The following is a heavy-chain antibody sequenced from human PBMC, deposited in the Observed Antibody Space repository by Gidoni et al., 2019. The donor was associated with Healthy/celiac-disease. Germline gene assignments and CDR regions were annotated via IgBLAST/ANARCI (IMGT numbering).Heavy chain of an antibody. J-gene: IGHJ3*02. CDR1: GGSISSYY. Sequence: QVQLQESGPGLVKPSETLSLTCTVSGGSISSYYWSWIRQPPGKGLEWIGYIYYSGSTNYNPSLKSRVTISVDTSKNQFSLKLSSVTAADTAVYYCASLSGDSSGYPFGAFDIWGQGTMVTVSS. V-gene: IGHV4-59*01. CDR3: ASLSGDSSGYPFGAFDI. D-gene: IGHD3-22*01. CDR2: IYYSGST.